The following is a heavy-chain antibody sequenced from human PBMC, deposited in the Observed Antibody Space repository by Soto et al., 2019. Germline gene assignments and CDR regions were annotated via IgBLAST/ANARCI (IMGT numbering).Heavy chain of an antibody. Sequence: SETLSLTCAVYGGSFSGYYWSWIRQPPGKGLEWIGEINHSGSTNYNPSLKSRVTISVDTSKNQFSLKLSSVTAADTAVYYCALTTYSSGFDYWGQGTLVTVSS. D-gene: IGHD6-19*01. CDR3: ALTTYSSGFDY. J-gene: IGHJ4*02. CDR1: GGSFSGYY. CDR2: INHSGST. V-gene: IGHV4-34*01.